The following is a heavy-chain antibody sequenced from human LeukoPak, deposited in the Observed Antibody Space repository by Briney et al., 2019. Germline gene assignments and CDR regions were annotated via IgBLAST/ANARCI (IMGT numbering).Heavy chain of an antibody. J-gene: IGHJ5*02. D-gene: IGHD2-15*01. Sequence: SGPTLVNPTQTLTLTCTFSGFSLATTGMCVNWIRQPPGKALEWLARIDWDDDKYYSTSLKTRLTISKDTSKNQVVLTMTNMDPVDTATYYCARIGGNWFDLWGQGTLVTVSS. CDR1: GFSLATTGMC. V-gene: IGHV2-70*11. CDR3: ARIGGNWFDL. CDR2: IDWDDDK.